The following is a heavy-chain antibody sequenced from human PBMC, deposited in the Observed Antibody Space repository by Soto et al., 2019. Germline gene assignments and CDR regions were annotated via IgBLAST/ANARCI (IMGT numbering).Heavy chain of an antibody. CDR1: GGTFSSYA. J-gene: IGHJ6*01. CDR3: ARSPLGYCSSTSCYSPRGTTGYYYGMDV. D-gene: IGHD2-2*01. CDR2: IIPIFGTA. V-gene: IGHV1-69*01. Sequence: QVQLVQSGAEVKKPGSSVKVSCKASGGTFSSYAISWVRQAPGQGLEWMGGIIPIFGTANYAQKFQGRVTITADESTSTAYMELSSLRSEDTAVYYCARSPLGYCSSTSCYSPRGTTGYYYGMDVW.